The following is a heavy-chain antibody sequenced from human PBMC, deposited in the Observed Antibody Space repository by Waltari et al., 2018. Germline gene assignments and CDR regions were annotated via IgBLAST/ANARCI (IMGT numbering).Heavy chain of an antibody. Sequence: QVQLVQSGAEVKKPGASVQVSCKASGYTFTSYAMHWVRQAPGQRLECMGWINAGNGNTKDSQKFQGRVTITRDTSASTAYMELSSLRSEDTAVYYCARDSKKYYDFWSGSRGGFDYWGQGTLVTVSS. CDR1: GYTFTSYA. CDR3: ARDSKKYYDFWSGSRGGFDY. CDR2: INAGNGNT. D-gene: IGHD3-3*01. V-gene: IGHV1-3*01. J-gene: IGHJ4*02.